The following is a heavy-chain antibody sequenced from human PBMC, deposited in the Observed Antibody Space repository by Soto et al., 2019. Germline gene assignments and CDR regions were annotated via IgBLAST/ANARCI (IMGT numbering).Heavy chain of an antibody. CDR3: ARDLGIVVVPAAILEYYYYGMDV. Sequence: SQTLSLTCAISGDSVSSNSAAWNWIRQSPSRGLEWLGRTYYRSKWYNDYAVSVKSRITINPDTSKNQFSLQLNSVTPEETAVYYCARDLGIVVVPAAILEYYYYGMDVCGQGTTVPISS. D-gene: IGHD2-2*02. CDR2: TYYRSKWYN. V-gene: IGHV6-1*01. CDR1: GDSVSSNSAA. J-gene: IGHJ6*02.